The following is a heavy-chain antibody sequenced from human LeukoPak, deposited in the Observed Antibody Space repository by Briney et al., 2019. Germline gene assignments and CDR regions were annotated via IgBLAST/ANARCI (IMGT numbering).Heavy chain of an antibody. J-gene: IGHJ4*02. Sequence: GGSLKISCKGSGYSFTSYWISWVRQMPGKGLEWMGRIDPSDSYTNYSPSFQGHVTISADKSISTAYLQWSSLKASDTAMYYCARQRPTYGSGSSPSYWGQGTLVTVSS. CDR1: GYSFTSYW. CDR2: IDPSDSYT. CDR3: ARQRPTYGSGSSPSY. V-gene: IGHV5-10-1*01. D-gene: IGHD3-10*01.